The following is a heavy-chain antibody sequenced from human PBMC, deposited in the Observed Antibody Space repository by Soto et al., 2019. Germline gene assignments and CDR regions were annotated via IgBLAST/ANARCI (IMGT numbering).Heavy chain of an antibody. J-gene: IGHJ6*03. CDR3: ARGDFNSSFYYYYMDV. V-gene: IGHV1-2*04. CDR2: INPSSGGT. D-gene: IGHD6-13*01. Sequence: GASVKVSCKASGYTFTGYYMHWVRQAPGQGLEWMGWINPSSGGTNYAQKFQGWVTMTRDTSISTAYMELSRLRSDDTAVYYCARGDFNSSFYYYYMDVWGKGTTVTVSS. CDR1: GYTFTGYY.